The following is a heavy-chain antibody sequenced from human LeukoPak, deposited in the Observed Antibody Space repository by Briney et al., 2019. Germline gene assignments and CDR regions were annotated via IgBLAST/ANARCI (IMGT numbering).Heavy chain of an antibody. CDR1: GFTFSSYS. V-gene: IGHV3-48*04. CDR3: ARSGGVGSSDY. Sequence: GGSLRLSCAASGFTFSSYSMNWVRQAPGKGLEWVSYISSSSSTIYYADSVKGRFTISRDNAKNSLYLQMNSLRSEDTAVYYCARSGGVGSSDYWGQGTLVTVSS. J-gene: IGHJ4*02. D-gene: IGHD2-8*02. CDR2: ISSSSSTI.